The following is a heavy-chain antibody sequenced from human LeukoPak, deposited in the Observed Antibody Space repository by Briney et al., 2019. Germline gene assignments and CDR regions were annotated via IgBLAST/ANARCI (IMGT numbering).Heavy chain of an antibody. D-gene: IGHD6-6*01. CDR3: ARGGLEYSSSLHAFDI. V-gene: IGHV3-30*03. CDR1: GFTFSSYG. Sequence: GGSLRLSCAASGFTFSSYGMHWVRQAPGKGLEWVAVISYDGSNKYYADSVKGRFTISRDNSKNTLYLQMNSLRAEDTAVYYCARGGLEYSSSLHAFDIWGQGTMVTVSS. CDR2: ISYDGSNK. J-gene: IGHJ3*02.